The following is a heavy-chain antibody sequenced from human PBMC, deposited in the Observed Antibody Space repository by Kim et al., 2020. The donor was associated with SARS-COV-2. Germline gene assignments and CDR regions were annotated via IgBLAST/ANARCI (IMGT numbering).Heavy chain of an antibody. CDR3: ARDANYGSGSYFY. CDR2: IIPIFGTT. CDR1: GGTFSSYA. V-gene: IGHV1-69*06. D-gene: IGHD3-10*01. Sequence: SVKVSCKASGGTFSSYAISWVRQAPGQGLEWMGGIIPIFGTTNYAQKFQGRVTITADKSTSTAYMELSSLRYEDTAVYYCARDANYGSGSYFYWGQGTL. J-gene: IGHJ4*02.